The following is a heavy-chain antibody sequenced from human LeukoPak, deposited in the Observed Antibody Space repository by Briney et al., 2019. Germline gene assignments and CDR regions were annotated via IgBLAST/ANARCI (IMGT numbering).Heavy chain of an antibody. J-gene: IGHJ3*02. CDR1: GFTFSNYA. V-gene: IGHV3-23*01. D-gene: IGHD4-17*01. CDR3: ARDPNGDYIGAFDM. CDR2: IRGGGGSA. Sequence: PGGSLRLSCTGSGFTFSNYAMMLVRQAPGKGPEWVSAIRGGGGSAFYADSVKGRFTISRDNSKHTLFLQMNSLRAEDTAVYYCARDPNGDYIGAFDMWGPGTMVTVSS.